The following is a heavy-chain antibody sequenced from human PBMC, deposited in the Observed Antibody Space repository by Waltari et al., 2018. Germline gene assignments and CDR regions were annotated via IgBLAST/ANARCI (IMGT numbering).Heavy chain of an antibody. CDR1: GFTVSSNY. D-gene: IGHD5-12*01. Sequence: EVQLVESGGGLIQPGGSLRLSCAASGFTVSSNYMSWVRQAPGKGLGWVSVIYSCGRTYNADSGKGRFTISRDKSKNTLYLQMNSLRAEDTAVYYCARDQVSLGVGRDGYNYRYFDYWGQGTLVTVSS. CDR3: ARDQVSLGVGRDGYNYRYFDY. CDR2: IYSCGRT. V-gene: IGHV3-53*01. J-gene: IGHJ4*02.